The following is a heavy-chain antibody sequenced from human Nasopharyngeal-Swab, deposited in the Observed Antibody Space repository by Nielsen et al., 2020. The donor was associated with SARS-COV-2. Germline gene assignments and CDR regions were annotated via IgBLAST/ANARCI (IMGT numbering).Heavy chain of an antibody. D-gene: IGHD6-19*01. CDR2: IKQDGSEK. V-gene: IGHV3-7*03. J-gene: IGHJ4*02. CDR1: GFTFSSYW. CDR3: ATGSGSGWFFDY. Sequence: GESLKISCAASGFTFSSYWMSWVRQAPGKGLEWVANIKQDGSEKYYVDSVKGRFTIPRDNAKNSLFLQMNSLRAEDTAVYYCATGSGSGWFFDYWGQGTLVTVSS.